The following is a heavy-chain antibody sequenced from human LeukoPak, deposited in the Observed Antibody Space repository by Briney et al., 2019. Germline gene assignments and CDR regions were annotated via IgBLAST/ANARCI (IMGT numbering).Heavy chain of an antibody. J-gene: IGHJ4*02. Sequence: SETLSLTCAVYGGSFSDYYWVWIRQPPGQGLEWIGEINHSGRTNYNPSLKSRVTISVDTSKNQFSLKLSSVTAADTAVYYCAAIRGHYDYVWGSYSGGYYFDYWGQGTLVTVSS. CDR2: INHSGRT. V-gene: IGHV4-34*01. CDR1: GGSFSDYY. D-gene: IGHD3-16*01. CDR3: AAIRGHYDYVWGSYSGGYYFDY.